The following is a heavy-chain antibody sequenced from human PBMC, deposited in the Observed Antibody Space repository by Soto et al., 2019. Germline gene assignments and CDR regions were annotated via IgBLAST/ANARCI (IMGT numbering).Heavy chain of an antibody. J-gene: IGHJ4*02. CDR1: GGTFSSYA. CDR2: IIPIFGTA. D-gene: IGHD2-15*01. V-gene: IGHV1-69*05. Sequence: QVQLVQAGAEVKKPGSSVKVSCKASGGTFSSYAISWVRQAPGQGLEWMGGIIPIFGTANYAQKFQGRVTITWEGSTRTAYMELSSLRSEDSAVNYCARESRYCSGGSCYFLPGIDYWGQGTLVTVSS. CDR3: ARESRYCSGGSCYFLPGIDY.